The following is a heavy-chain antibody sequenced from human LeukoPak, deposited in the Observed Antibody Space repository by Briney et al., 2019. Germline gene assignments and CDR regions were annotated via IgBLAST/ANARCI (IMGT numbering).Heavy chain of an antibody. CDR3: ARAARMVRGVMAVFDY. J-gene: IGHJ4*02. CDR2: INPNSGGT. V-gene: IGHV1-2*02. CDR1: GYTFTGYY. Sequence: ASVKVSCKASGYTFTGYYMHWVRQAPGQGLEWMGWINPNSGGTNYAQKFQGRVTMTRDTSISTAYMELSRLRSDDTAVYYCARAARMVRGVMAVFDYWGQGTLVTVSS. D-gene: IGHD3-10*01.